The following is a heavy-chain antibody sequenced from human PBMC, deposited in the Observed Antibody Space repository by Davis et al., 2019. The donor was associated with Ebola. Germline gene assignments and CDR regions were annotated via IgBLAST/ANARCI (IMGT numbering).Heavy chain of an antibody. Sequence: SLKISCAASGFTFDDYAMHWVRQAPGKGLEWVSGISWNSGSIGYADSVKGRFTISRDNGKSSLSLQMASLRDEDTAVYYCATFRDYDNYYYFGMDVWGQGTTVIVSS. V-gene: IGHV3-9*01. CDR1: GFTFDDYA. D-gene: IGHD4-17*01. CDR3: ATFRDYDNYYYFGMDV. J-gene: IGHJ6*02. CDR2: ISWNSGSI.